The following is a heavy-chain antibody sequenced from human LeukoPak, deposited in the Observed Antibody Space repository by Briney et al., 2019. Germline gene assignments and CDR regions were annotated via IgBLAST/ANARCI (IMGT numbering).Heavy chain of an antibody. CDR1: GGSFSVYY. CDR3: ASRDYDFWSGQNWFDP. Sequence: SETLSLTCAVYGGSFSVYYWSWIRQPPGKGLEWIGEINHSGSTNYNPSLKSRVTISVDTSKNQFSLKLSSVTAADTAVYYCASRDYDFWSGQNWFDPWGQGTLVTVS. CDR2: INHSGST. J-gene: IGHJ5*02. D-gene: IGHD3-3*01. V-gene: IGHV4-34*01.